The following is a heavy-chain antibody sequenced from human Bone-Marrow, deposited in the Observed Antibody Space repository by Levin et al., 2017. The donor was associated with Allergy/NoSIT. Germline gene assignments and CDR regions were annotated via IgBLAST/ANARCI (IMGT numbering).Heavy chain of an antibody. CDR1: GFSLSGYS. J-gene: IGHJ5*02. CDR2: ISGSGTYL. V-gene: IGHV3-21*01. Sequence: GESLKISCEASGFSLSGYSMNWVRQVPGKGLEWVSTISGSGTYLNYVDSVKGRFAISRDDAKNSVYLQMNSLRVEDTAVYYCARDQGLAWGQGVLVTVSS. CDR3: ARDQGLA.